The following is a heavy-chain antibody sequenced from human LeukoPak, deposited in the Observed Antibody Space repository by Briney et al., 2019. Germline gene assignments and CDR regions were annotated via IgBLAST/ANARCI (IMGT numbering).Heavy chain of an antibody. CDR2: IKQDDSVK. CDR1: GFTFSSFW. Sequence: GGSLRLSCAASGFTFSSFWMSWVRQAPGKALEWVANIKQDDSVKYSVGSVKGRFTISRDNTKNSLYLQMNSLRAEDTAVYYCARGNAMDVWGQGTTVIVSS. V-gene: IGHV3-7*01. J-gene: IGHJ6*02. CDR3: ARGNAMDV.